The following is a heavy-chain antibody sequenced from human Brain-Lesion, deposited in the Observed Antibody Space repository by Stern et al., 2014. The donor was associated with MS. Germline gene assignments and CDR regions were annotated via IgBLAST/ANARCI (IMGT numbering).Heavy chain of an antibody. Sequence: EVQLEESGGGLVKPGGSLRLSCAGSGFTFSNVWMNWVRQAPGKGLEWVARVQSRGDGGTSDYGAPVKGRFTISRDDSKNTLYLQIDNLRAEDTAVYYCTTIGYSASRSGFFDFWGQGTLVTVSS. J-gene: IGHJ4*02. D-gene: IGHD5-18*01. CDR2: VQSRGDGGTS. CDR3: TTIGYSASRSGFFDF. V-gene: IGHV3-15*05. CDR1: GFTFSNVW.